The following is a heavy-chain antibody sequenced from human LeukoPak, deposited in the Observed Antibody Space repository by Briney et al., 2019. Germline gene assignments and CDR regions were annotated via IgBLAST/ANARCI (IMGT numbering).Heavy chain of an antibody. D-gene: IGHD6-19*01. CDR2: IIPIFGIA. CDR3: ARSIAVAGTALSYFDY. J-gene: IGHJ4*02. CDR1: GGTFSSYA. V-gene: IGHV1-69*04. Sequence: ASVKVSCKASGGTFSSYAISWVRQAPGQGLEWMGRIIPIFGIANYAQKFQGRVTITADKSTSTAYMELSSLRSEDTAVYYCARSIAVAGTALSYFDYWGQGTLVTVSS.